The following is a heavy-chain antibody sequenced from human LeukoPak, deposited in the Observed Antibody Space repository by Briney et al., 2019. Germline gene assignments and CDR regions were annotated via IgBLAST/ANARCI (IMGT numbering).Heavy chain of an antibody. Sequence: GGSLRPSCAASGFTFSSYGMHWVRQAPGKGLEWVAVIWYDGSNKYYADSVKDRFTIARDNSKSTLYLQMNSLRAEDTAVYYCASGVYDSSGSYFDYWGQGTLVTVSS. D-gene: IGHD3-22*01. CDR2: IWYDGSNK. CDR3: ASGVYDSSGSYFDY. CDR1: GFTFSSYG. J-gene: IGHJ4*02. V-gene: IGHV3-33*01.